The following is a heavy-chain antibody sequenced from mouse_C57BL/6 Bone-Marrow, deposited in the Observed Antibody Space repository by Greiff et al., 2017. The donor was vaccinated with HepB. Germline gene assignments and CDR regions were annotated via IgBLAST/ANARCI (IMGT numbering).Heavy chain of an antibody. V-gene: IGHV1-82*01. J-gene: IGHJ3*01. CDR2: IYPGDGDT. CDR1: GYAFSSSW. Sequence: QVQLQQSGPELVKPGASVKISCKASGYAFSSSWMNWVKQRPGKGLEWIGRIYPGDGDTNYNGKFKGKATLTADKSSSTAYMQLSSLTSEDSAVYFYARTGRFSWFAYWGQGTLVTVSA. CDR3: ARTGRFSWFAY.